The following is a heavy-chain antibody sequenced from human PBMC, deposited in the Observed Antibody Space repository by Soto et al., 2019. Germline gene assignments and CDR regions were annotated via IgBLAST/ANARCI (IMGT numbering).Heavy chain of an antibody. D-gene: IGHD4-17*01. Sequence: SETLSLTCTVPGGSIGSYYWSWIRQPPGKGLEWIGYIYYSGSTNYNPSLKSRVTISVDTSKNQFSLKLSSVTAADTAVYYCARDYNYGDYAYWGQGTLVTVSS. CDR2: IYYSGST. CDR1: GGSIGSYY. CDR3: ARDYNYGDYAY. J-gene: IGHJ4*02. V-gene: IGHV4-59*01.